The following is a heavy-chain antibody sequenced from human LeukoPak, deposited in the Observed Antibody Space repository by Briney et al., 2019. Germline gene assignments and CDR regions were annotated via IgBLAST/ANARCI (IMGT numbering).Heavy chain of an antibody. Sequence: GGSLRLSCAASGFTFSSYGMHWVRQAPGKGLEWVSVISYDGSNKYYADSEKGRFTISRDNSKNTLYLQMNSLRAEATAVYYCAKSRSSGPTHAFDIWGQGTMVTVSS. V-gene: IGHV3-30*18. CDR2: ISYDGSNK. J-gene: IGHJ3*02. CDR3: AKSRSSGPTHAFDI. CDR1: GFTFSSYG. D-gene: IGHD3-10*01.